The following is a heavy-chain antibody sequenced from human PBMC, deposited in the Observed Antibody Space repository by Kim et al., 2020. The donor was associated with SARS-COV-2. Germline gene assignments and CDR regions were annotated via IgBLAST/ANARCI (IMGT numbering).Heavy chain of an antibody. V-gene: IGHV3-7*01. D-gene: IGHD3-22*01. Sequence: GGSLRLSCDASGFTFSGYWMTWVRRAPGKGLEWVANIKEDGSEKNYLDSLRGRFTISRDNAKNSLYLQMHRLRADDTTVYYCAREGYYYDSSGYYLWFDPGGQGTRVTVSS. CDR2: IKEDGSEK. J-gene: IGHJ5*02. CDR1: GFTFSGYW. CDR3: AREGYYYDSSGYYLWFDP.